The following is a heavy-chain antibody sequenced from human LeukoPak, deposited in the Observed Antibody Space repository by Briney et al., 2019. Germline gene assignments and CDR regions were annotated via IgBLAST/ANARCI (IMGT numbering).Heavy chain of an antibody. CDR2: IKQDGSEK. CDR1: GFTFSSYW. Sequence: GGSLRLSCAASGFTFSSYWMSWVRQAPGKGLEWVANIKQDGSEKYYVDSVKGRFTISRDNAKNSLYLQMNSLRAEDTAVYYCARVPYYYDSSGYYLAAFDIWGQGTMVTVSS. J-gene: IGHJ3*02. V-gene: IGHV3-7*01. D-gene: IGHD3-22*01. CDR3: ARVPYYYDSSGYYLAAFDI.